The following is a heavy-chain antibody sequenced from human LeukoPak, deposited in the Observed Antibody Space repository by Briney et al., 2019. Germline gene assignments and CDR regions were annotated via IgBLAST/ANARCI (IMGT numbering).Heavy chain of an antibody. Sequence: SETLSLTCAVYGVSFSGYYWSWIRQPPGKGLEWIGEINHSGSTNYNPSLKSRVTISVDTSKNQFSLKLSSVTAADTAVYYCARDTFAMITFGGVIAPHHFDYWGQGTLVTVSS. D-gene: IGHD3-16*02. J-gene: IGHJ4*02. CDR3: ARDTFAMITFGGVIAPHHFDY. CDR1: GVSFSGYY. CDR2: INHSGST. V-gene: IGHV4-34*01.